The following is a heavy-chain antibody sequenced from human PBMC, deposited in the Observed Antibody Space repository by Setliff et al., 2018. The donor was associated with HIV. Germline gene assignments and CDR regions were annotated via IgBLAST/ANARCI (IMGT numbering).Heavy chain of an antibody. CDR3: ARDNHGFPVD. CDR2: IFGNGVT. J-gene: IGHJ4*02. Sequence: SETLSLTRNVSGGAIINYDWTWVRQSAGRGLEWVGRIFGNGVTNYNTFLESRVSMSLDTSRNYLSLRLRSVTAADTALYYCARDNHGFPVDWGQGTLVTVSS. V-gene: IGHV4-4*07. CDR1: GGAIINYD. D-gene: IGHD5-12*01.